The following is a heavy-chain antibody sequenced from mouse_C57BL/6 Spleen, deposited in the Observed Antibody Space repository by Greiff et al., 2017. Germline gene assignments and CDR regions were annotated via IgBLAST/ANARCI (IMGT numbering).Heavy chain of an antibody. CDR2: ISSGSSTI. D-gene: IGHD2-4*01. CDR1: GFTFSDYG. CDR3: ARTYDYDGGGFDY. J-gene: IGHJ2*01. Sequence: EVQLVESGGGLVKPGGSLKLSCAASGFTFSDYGMHWVRQAPEKGLEWVAYISSGSSTIYYADTVKGRFTISRDNAKNTLFLQMTSLRSEDTAMYYCARTYDYDGGGFDYWGQGTTLTVSS. V-gene: IGHV5-17*01.